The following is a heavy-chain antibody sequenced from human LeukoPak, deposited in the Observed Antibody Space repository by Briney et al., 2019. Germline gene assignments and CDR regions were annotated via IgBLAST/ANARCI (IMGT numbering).Heavy chain of an antibody. Sequence: GGSLRLSCAASGFTFSSYGMHWVRQAPGKGLESVAVIWYDGSNKYYADSVKGRFTISRDNSKNTLYLQMNSLRAEDTAVYYCAKPRGYTYAQGRDYFDYWGQGTLVTVSS. J-gene: IGHJ4*02. CDR2: IWYDGSNK. D-gene: IGHD5-18*01. CDR1: GFTFSSYG. V-gene: IGHV3-33*06. CDR3: AKPRGYTYAQGRDYFDY.